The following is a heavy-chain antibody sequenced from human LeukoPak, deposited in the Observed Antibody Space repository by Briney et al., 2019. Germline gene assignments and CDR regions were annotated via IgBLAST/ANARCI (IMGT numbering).Heavy chain of an antibody. CDR2: ISAYNGNT. V-gene: IGHV1-18*01. CDR3: ARDYYDSSGPDDAFDI. CDR1: GYTFTSYG. J-gene: IGHJ3*02. D-gene: IGHD3-22*01. Sequence: ASVKVSCKASGYTFTSYGISWVRQAPGQGLEWKRWISAYNGNTSYAQKLQGRVTMTTDTSTSTAYMELRSLRSDDTAVYYCARDYYDSSGPDDAFDIWGQGTMVTVSS.